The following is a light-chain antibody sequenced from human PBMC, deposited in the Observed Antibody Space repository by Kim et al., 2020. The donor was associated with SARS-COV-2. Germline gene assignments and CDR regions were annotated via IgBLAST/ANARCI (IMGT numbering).Light chain of an antibody. CDR1: KLGDKY. CDR2: QDN. CDR3: QAWDSSTAV. V-gene: IGLV3-1*01. Sequence: SESREQTASITCCGDKLGDKYACWYQQKPGPSPVLVIYQDNKRPSGIPERFSGSNSGNTATLTISGTQAMDEADYYCQAWDSSTAVFGGGTKVTVL. J-gene: IGLJ2*01.